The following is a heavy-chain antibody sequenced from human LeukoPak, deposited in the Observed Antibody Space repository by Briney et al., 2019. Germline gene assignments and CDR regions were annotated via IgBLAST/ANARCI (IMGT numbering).Heavy chain of an antibody. CDR3: ARETYYYDS. CDR1: GGSFSGYY. V-gene: IGHV4-34*01. Sequence: PSETLSLTCAVYGGSFSGYYWGWIRQPPGKGLEWIGEINHSGSTNYNPSLKSRVTMSVDTSKNQFSLKLSSVTAADTAVYYCARETYYYDSWGQGTLVTVSS. D-gene: IGHD3-22*01. CDR2: INHSGST. J-gene: IGHJ4*02.